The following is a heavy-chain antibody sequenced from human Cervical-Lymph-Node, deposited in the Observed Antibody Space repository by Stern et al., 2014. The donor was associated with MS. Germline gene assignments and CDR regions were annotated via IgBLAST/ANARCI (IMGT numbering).Heavy chain of an antibody. CDR2: INRGGGST. CDR3: ARRDTSIGHQELDY. D-gene: IGHD5-18*01. J-gene: IGHJ4*02. Sequence: VQLVESGGGLVQPGGSLRLSCAASGFTFSTYAMDWVRQAPGKGLEWVSMINRGGGSTYYRDSVKGRFTISRDNSKNPLYLQMKSLRAEDTAVYYCARRDTSIGHQELDYWGQGTLVTVSS. V-gene: IGHV3-23*02. CDR1: GFTFSTYA.